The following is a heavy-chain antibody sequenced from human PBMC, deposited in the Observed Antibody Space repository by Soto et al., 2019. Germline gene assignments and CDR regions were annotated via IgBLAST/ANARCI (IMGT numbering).Heavy chain of an antibody. CDR3: ARHSSSWAHYYYYYGMDV. CDR2: IIPIFGTA. D-gene: IGHD6-13*01. J-gene: IGHJ6*02. CDR1: GGTFSSDA. Sequence: SVKVSCKASGGTFSSDAISWVRQAPGQGLEWMGGIIPIFGTANYAQKFQGRVTITADESTSTAYMELSSLRSEDTAVYYCARHSSSWAHYYYYYGMDVWGQGTTVTVSS. V-gene: IGHV1-69*13.